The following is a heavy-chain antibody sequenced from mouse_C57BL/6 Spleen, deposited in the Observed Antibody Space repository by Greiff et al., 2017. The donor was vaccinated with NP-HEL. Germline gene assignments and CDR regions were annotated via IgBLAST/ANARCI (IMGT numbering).Heavy chain of an antibody. D-gene: IGHD2-1*01. J-gene: IGHJ3*01. V-gene: IGHV2-9*01. CDR2: IWGGGST. CDR1: GFSLTSYG. Sequence: VKLQESGPGLVAPSQSLSITCTVSGFSLTSYGVDWVRQPPGKGLEWLGVIWGGGSTNFNSALMSRLSISKDNSKSQVFLKMNSLQTNDTAMDYCAKRSVYGNYVGAYWGQGTLVTVSA. CDR3: AKRSVYGNYVGAY.